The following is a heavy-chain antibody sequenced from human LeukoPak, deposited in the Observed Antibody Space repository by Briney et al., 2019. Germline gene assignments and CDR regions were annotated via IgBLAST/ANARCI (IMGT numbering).Heavy chain of an antibody. D-gene: IGHD6-25*01. CDR2: IYYSGST. J-gene: IGHJ4*02. V-gene: IGHV4-59*08. CDR3: ARIDSSGEIDY. Sequence: PSETLSLTCTVSGGSISSYYWSWIRQPPGKGLEWIGCIYYSGSTNYNPSLKSRVTISVDTSKNQFSLKLSSVTAADTAVYYCARIDSSGEIDYWGQGTLVTASS. CDR1: GGSISSYY.